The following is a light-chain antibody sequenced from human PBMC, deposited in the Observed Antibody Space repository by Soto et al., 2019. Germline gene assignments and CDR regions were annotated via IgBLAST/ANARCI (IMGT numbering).Light chain of an antibody. CDR3: QQYGDSHLT. V-gene: IGKV3-20*01. CDR2: GSS. Sequence: EIVLTQSPGTLSLSPGEGATLSCRASQSVGSNFLVWFQQRPGQAPRLALYGSSRRATGIPDRFSGSGSGTDFTLTISRLEPEDFAVYYCQQYGDSHLTFGGGTKVEVK. CDR1: QSVGSNF. J-gene: IGKJ4*01.